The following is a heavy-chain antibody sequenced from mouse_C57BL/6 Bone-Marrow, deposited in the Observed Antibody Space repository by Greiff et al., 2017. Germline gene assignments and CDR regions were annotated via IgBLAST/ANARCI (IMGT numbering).Heavy chain of an antibody. V-gene: IGHV14-4*01. CDR3: TTIITTVVGYFDV. D-gene: IGHD1-1*01. CDR2: IDPENGDT. CDR1: GFNIKDDY. J-gene: IGHJ1*03. Sequence: VPLQQSGAELVRPGASVKLSCTASGFNIKDDYMHWVKQRPEQGLEWLGWIDPENGDTEYASKFQGKATITADTSSNTAYLQLSSLTSEDTAVYYCTTIITTVVGYFDVWGTGTTVTVSS.